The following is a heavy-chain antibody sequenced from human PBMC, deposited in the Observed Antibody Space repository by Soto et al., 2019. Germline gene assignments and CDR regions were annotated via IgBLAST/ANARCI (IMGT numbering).Heavy chain of an antibody. J-gene: IGHJ6*02. CDR1: GYSFTSYW. D-gene: IGHD3-9*01. Sequence: PGESLKISCKGSGYSFTSYWISWVRQMPGKGLEWMGRIDPSDSYTNYSPSFQGHVTISADKSISTAYLQWSSLKASDTAMYYCASRFDWYTPFPKDVWGQGTTVTVSS. V-gene: IGHV5-10-1*01. CDR2: IDPSDSYT. CDR3: ASRFDWYTPFPKDV.